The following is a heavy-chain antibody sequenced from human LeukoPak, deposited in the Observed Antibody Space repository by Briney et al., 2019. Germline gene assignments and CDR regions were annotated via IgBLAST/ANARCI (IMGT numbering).Heavy chain of an antibody. CDR2: ISTSGRTI. D-gene: IGHD3-9*01. CDR3: ARSVLRYFDDDAFDI. V-gene: IGHV3-11*04. CDR1: GFPFSDYY. Sequence: GGSLRLSCAAYGFPFSDYYMTWIRQAPGKGLEWVSCISTSGRTIYYADSVKGRFTISRENAQNSLYLQMNSLRVEDTAVYYCARSVLRYFDDDAFDIWGQGTMVTVS. J-gene: IGHJ3*02.